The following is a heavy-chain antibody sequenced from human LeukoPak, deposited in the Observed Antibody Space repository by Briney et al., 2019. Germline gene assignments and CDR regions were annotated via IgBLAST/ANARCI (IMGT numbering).Heavy chain of an antibody. Sequence: SETLSLTCTVSGGSISSSSYYWGWIRQPPGKGLEWIGSIYYSGSTYYNPSLKSRVTISVDTSKNQFSLKLSSVTAADTAVYYCARQGPGTAVAGDAFDIWGQGTMVTVSS. CDR2: IYYSGST. CDR1: GGSISSSSYY. V-gene: IGHV4-39*01. CDR3: ARQGPGTAVAGDAFDI. D-gene: IGHD6-19*01. J-gene: IGHJ3*02.